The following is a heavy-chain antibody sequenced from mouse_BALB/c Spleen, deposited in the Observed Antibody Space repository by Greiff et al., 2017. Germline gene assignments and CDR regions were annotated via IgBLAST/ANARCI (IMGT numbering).Heavy chain of an antibody. J-gene: IGHJ4*01. CDR1: GYTFTDYA. D-gene: IGHD5-1*01. V-gene: IGHV1S137*01. CDR3: ARRGYLYAMDY. CDR2: ISTYYGDA. Sequence: QVQLQQSGAELVRPGVSVKISCKGSGYTFTDYAMHWVKQSHAKSLEWIGVISTYYGDASYNQKFKGKATMTVDKSSSTAYMELARLTSEDSAIYYCARRGYLYAMDYWGQGTSVTVSS.